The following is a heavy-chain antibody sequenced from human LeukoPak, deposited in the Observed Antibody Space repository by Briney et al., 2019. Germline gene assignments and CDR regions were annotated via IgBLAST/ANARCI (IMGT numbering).Heavy chain of an antibody. CDR3: ARLGKYFDWLSDYMDV. CDR2: IYHSGST. D-gene: IGHD3-9*01. Sequence: SETLSLTCTVSGGSISSGGYYWSWIRQPPGKGLEWIGYIYHSGSTYYNPSPKSRVTISVDRSKNQFSLKLSSVTAADTAVYYCARLGKYFDWLSDYMDVWGKGTTVTVSS. CDR1: GGSISSGGYY. J-gene: IGHJ6*03. V-gene: IGHV4-30-2*01.